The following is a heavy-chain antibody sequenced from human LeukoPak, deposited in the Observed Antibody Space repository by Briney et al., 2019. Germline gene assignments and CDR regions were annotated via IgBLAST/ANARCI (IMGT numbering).Heavy chain of an antibody. D-gene: IGHD5-18*01. CDR2: IRGKTSVGAT. CDR1: GFTLGDYA. CDR3: TRDLGYSYGYLFDY. V-gene: IGHV3-49*04. J-gene: IGHJ4*02. Sequence: PGGSLRLSCTASGFTLGDYAMNWVRQAPGKGLEWVGLIRGKTSVGATEYAASVRGRFTISRDNFKGIAYLQMNSLKTEDTAIYYCTRDLGYSYGYLFDYWGQGTLVTVSS.